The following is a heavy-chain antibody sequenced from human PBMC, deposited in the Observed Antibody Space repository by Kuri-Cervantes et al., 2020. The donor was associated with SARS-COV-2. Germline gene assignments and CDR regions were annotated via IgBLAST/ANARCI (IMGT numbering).Heavy chain of an antibody. CDR3: ARGCNRITIFGVVNIPAAENWFDP. CDR2: ISHSGGT. D-gene: IGHD3-3*01. J-gene: IGHJ5*02. V-gene: IGHV4-34*01. Sequence: SQTLSLTCAVYGGSFSGYYWSWIRQSPGKGLEWIGEISHSGGTNYNSSLKSRVTISIDTSKNQFSLRLSSVTAADTAVYFCARGCNRITIFGVVNIPAAENWFDPWGQGTLVTVSS. CDR1: GGSFSGYY.